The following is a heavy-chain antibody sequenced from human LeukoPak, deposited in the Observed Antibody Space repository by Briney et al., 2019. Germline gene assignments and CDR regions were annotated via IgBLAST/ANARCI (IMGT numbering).Heavy chain of an antibody. Sequence: GGSLRLSCAASGFTVSSNYMSWVRQAPGKGLEWVSVIYSGGSTYYADSVKGRFTISRDNAKNSLYLQMNSLGAGDTAAYYCARELAVPGTYHYFDFWGQGSLVTVSS. CDR2: IYSGGST. D-gene: IGHD6-13*01. J-gene: IGHJ4*02. CDR1: GFTVSSNY. V-gene: IGHV3-53*01. CDR3: ARELAVPGTYHYFDF.